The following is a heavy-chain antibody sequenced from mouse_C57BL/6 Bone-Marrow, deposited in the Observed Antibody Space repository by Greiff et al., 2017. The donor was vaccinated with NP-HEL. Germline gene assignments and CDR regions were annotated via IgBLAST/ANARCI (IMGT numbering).Heavy chain of an antibody. J-gene: IGHJ3*01. Sequence: EVKLMESGGGLVQPGGSLKLSCAASGFTFSDYYMYWVRQTPEKRLEWVAYISNGGGSTYYPDTVKGRFTISRDNAKNTLYLQRSRLKSEDTAMYDGARQYYGSSDGSWFAYWGQGTRVTVSA. CDR3: ARQYYGSSDGSWFAY. D-gene: IGHD1-1*01. V-gene: IGHV5-12*01. CDR2: ISNGGGST. CDR1: GFTFSDYY.